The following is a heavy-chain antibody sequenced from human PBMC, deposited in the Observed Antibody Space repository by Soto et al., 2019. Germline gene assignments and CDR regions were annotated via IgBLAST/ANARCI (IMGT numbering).Heavy chain of an antibody. CDR3: ARGIRHYYGMDV. J-gene: IGHJ6*02. Sequence: QVQLVESGGGVVQPGRSLRLSCAASGFTFSSYAMHWVRQAPGKGLEWVAVISYDGSNKYYADSVKCRFTISRDNSKNTLYLQMNSLRAEDTAVYYCARGIRHYYGMDVWGQGTTVTVSS. D-gene: IGHD1-20*01. V-gene: IGHV3-30-3*01. CDR2: ISYDGSNK. CDR1: GFTFSSYA.